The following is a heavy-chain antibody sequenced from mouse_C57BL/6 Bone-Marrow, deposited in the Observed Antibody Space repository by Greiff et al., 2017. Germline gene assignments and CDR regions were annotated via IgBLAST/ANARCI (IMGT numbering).Heavy chain of an antibody. D-gene: IGHD1-2*01. Sequence: QVQLQHSGPALVKPGASVKLSCKASGYTFTRYDLHWVKQRPGQGLEWIGWIYPRDGSTKYNEKFKGKATLTVDTSSSTAYMKLHSLTSEDSSVYFCARWLPYFAMDYWGQGTSVTGSS. V-gene: IGHV1-85*01. CDR3: ARWLPYFAMDY. J-gene: IGHJ4*01. CDR2: IYPRDGST. CDR1: GYTFTRYD.